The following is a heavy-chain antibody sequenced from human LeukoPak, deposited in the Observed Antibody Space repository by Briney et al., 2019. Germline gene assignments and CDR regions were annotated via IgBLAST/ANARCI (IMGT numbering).Heavy chain of an antibody. D-gene: IGHD6-13*01. CDR1: GFTFSSYG. CDR2: ISYDGSNK. CDR3: AKDRFDSSWPPYYFDY. Sequence: GGSLRLSCAASGFTFSSYGMHWVRQAPGKGLEWVAVISYDGSNKYYADSVKGRFTISRDNSKNTLYLQMNSLRAEDTAVYYCAKDRFDSSWPPYYFDYWGQGTLVTVSS. J-gene: IGHJ4*02. V-gene: IGHV3-30*18.